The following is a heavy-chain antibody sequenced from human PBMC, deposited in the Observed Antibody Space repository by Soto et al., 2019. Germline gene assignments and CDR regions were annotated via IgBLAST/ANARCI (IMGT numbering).Heavy chain of an antibody. Sequence: QVQLVQSGAEVKKPGSSVKVSCKASGGTFSSYAISWVRQAPGQGLEWMGGIIPIFGTANYAQKFQGRVTIPADESTRTAYMERGSLRSEDTAVYYCARMSAWYYGRDVWGQGTTVTVSS. V-gene: IGHV1-69*12. CDR1: GGTFSSYA. CDR3: ARMSAWYYGRDV. J-gene: IGHJ6*02. CDR2: IIPIFGTA.